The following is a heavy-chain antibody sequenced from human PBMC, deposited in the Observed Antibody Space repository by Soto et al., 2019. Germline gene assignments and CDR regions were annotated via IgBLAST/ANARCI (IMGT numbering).Heavy chain of an antibody. V-gene: IGHV4-4*02. CDR3: ARGVTQSRLGGRFEFDP. J-gene: IGHJ5*02. D-gene: IGHD3-16*01. Sequence: SETLSLTCAVSGGSISSSNWWSWVRQPPGKGLEWIGEIYHSGSTNYNPSLKSRVTISVDKSKNQFSLKLSSVTAADTAVYYCARGVTQSRLGGRFEFDPWGQGTLVTVSS. CDR1: GGSISSSNW. CDR2: IYHSGST.